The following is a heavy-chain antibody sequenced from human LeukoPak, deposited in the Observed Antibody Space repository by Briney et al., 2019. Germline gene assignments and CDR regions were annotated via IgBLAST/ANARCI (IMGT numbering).Heavy chain of an antibody. CDR3: VEDVVVIVAAKPGI. CDR1: GFSFSTYA. CDR2: ISGTGDST. D-gene: IGHD2-15*01. Sequence: PGGSLRLSCAASGFSFSTYAMGWVRQAPGKGLEWVSSISGTGDSTYYADAVKGRFTISRDNSKNTLYLLMNSLRAEDTAVYYCVEDVVVIVAAKPGIWGQGTLVTVSS. J-gene: IGHJ4*02. V-gene: IGHV3-23*01.